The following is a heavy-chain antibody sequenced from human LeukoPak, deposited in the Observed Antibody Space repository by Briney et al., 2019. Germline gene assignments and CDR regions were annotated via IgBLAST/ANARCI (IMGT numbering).Heavy chain of an antibody. D-gene: IGHD3-22*01. J-gene: IGHJ4*02. CDR1: GGSISSYY. Sequence: SETLSLTCTVSGGSISSYYWSWIRQPPGKGLEWIGYIYYSGSTNYNPSLKSRVTTSVDTFKNQFSLKLSSVTAADTAVYYCAREDYYDSSGYSDWGQGTLVTVSS. CDR2: IYYSGST. CDR3: AREDYYDSSGYSD. V-gene: IGHV4-59*01.